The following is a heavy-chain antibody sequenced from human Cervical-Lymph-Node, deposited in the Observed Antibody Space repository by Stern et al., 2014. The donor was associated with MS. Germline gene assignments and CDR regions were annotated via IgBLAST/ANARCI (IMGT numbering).Heavy chain of an antibody. CDR3: VKDVDSSIAVSFDY. Sequence: EVHLVESGGGLVQPGGSLRLSWAASGFTFDDHAMQWVSQSPAKGLEWVAGIRWDGGATAYSASVRGRFTISRDNAKNSLFLQMSSLRPEDTALYYCVKDVDSSIAVSFDYWGQGTQVTVSP. CDR2: IRWDGGAT. J-gene: IGHJ4*02. CDR1: GFTFDDHA. V-gene: IGHV3-9*01. D-gene: IGHD6-19*01.